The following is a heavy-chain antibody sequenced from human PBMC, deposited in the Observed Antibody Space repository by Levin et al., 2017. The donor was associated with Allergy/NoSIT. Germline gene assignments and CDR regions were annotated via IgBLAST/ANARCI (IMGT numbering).Heavy chain of an antibody. Sequence: AGGSLRLSCAASGFTFSSYAMSWVRQAPGKGLEWVSAISGSGGSTYYADSVKGRFTISRDNSKNTLYLQMNSLRAEDTAVYYCAKGPLGGSSWYDYWGQGTLVTVSS. CDR3: AKGPLGGSSWYDY. CDR2: ISGSGGST. V-gene: IGHV3-23*01. D-gene: IGHD6-13*01. CDR1: GFTFSSYA. J-gene: IGHJ4*02.